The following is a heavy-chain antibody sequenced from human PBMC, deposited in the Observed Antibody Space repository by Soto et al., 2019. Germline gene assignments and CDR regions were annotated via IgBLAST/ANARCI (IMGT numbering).Heavy chain of an antibody. CDR3: ARAPPKNDYGLFDY. CDR1: GYTFTSYA. V-gene: IGHV1-18*01. D-gene: IGHD4-17*01. J-gene: IGHJ4*02. CDR2: ISAYNGNT. Sequence: GASVKVSCKASGYTFTSYAMHWVRQAPGQRLEWMGWISAYNGNTNYAQKLQGRVTMTTDTSTSTAYMELRSLRSDDTAVYYCARAPPKNDYGLFDYWGQGTLVTVSS.